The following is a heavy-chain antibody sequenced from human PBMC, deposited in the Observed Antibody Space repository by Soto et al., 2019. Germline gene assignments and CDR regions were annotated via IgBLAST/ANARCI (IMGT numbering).Heavy chain of an antibody. D-gene: IGHD6-6*01. CDR2: IIPIFGSA. V-gene: IGHV1-69*01. CDR3: ATDRHNSSADEIYYFDY. J-gene: IGHJ4*02. CDR1: GGTFNTFP. Sequence: QVQLVQSGAEVKKPGSSVKVSCKTSGGTFNTFPVSWVRQAPGQGLEWMGGIIPIFGSAHYAQKFQGRVTITADAATRIVYMELRSLTSEDTAVYFCATDRHNSSADEIYYFDYWGQGTLVTVSS.